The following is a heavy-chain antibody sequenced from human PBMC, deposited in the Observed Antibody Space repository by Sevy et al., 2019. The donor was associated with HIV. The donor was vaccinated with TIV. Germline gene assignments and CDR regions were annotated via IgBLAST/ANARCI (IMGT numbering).Heavy chain of an antibody. V-gene: IGHV3-48*04. CDR3: ARAFRREAYTPDY. D-gene: IGHD4-4*01. Sequence: GGSLRLSCAASGFTFSSYAMSWVRQAPGKGLEWVSYISSSGSTRYYADSVRGRFTISRDNAKNSLFLQMNSLRVEDTAVYYCARAFRREAYTPDYWGQGSLVTVSS. CDR2: ISSSGSTR. CDR1: GFTFSSYA. J-gene: IGHJ4*02.